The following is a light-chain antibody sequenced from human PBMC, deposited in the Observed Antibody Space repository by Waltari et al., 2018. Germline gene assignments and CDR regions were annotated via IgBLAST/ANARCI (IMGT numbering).Light chain of an antibody. V-gene: IGKV3-20*01. J-gene: IGKJ2*01. CDR2: SAS. CDR3: HQYSSSVMYT. Sequence: CRARETVSRDRIASYLHKPAQAPRPIYSASGRATGIPNRFSGSGSGTDFSLTISRIEPEDSAVYYCHQYSSSVMYTFGQGTKLAI. CDR1: ETVSRDR.